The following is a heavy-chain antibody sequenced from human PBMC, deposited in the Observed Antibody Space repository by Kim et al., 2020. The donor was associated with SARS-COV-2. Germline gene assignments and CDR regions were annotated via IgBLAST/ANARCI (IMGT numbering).Heavy chain of an antibody. Sequence: ASVKVSCKASGYTFTGYDLNWVRQAPGQGLEWLGWMNPNSGNTDYADKFRDRISMTREISTSTAYMELSSLTSEDTAVYYCARHRGGRNDNWFDPWGQGTLVTVSS. D-gene: IGHD2-15*01. J-gene: IGHJ5*02. V-gene: IGHV1-8*01. CDR1: GYTFTGYD. CDR3: ARHRGGRNDNWFDP. CDR2: MNPNSGNT.